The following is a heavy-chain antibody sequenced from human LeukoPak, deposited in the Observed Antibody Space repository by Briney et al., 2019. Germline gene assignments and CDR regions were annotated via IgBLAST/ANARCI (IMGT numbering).Heavy chain of an antibody. J-gene: IGHJ4*02. Sequence: SETLSLTCAVYGGSFSGYYWSWIRQPPGKGLEWIGEINHSGSTNYNPSLKSRVTISVDTSKSQFSLKLSSVTAADTAVYYCARRRTLLWFGEKNYFDYWGQGTLVTVSS. CDR1: GGSFSGYY. CDR3: ARRRTLLWFGEKNYFDY. CDR2: INHSGST. V-gene: IGHV4-34*01. D-gene: IGHD3-10*01.